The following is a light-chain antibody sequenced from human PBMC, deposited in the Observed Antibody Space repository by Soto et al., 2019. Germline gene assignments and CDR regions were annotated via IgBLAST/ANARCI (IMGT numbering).Light chain of an antibody. J-gene: IGKJ1*01. CDR1: QSLVHRDGNTY. CDR2: KVS. CDR3: QHYNSYSEA. Sequence: DVVLTQSPLSLHVTLGQAASISCRSSQSLVHRDGNTYLSWSRQRPGQSPRRLIYKVSNREAGVPDRFSGSGSGTEFTLTISSLQPDDFATYYCQHYNSYSEAFGQGTKVDI. V-gene: IGKV2-30*02.